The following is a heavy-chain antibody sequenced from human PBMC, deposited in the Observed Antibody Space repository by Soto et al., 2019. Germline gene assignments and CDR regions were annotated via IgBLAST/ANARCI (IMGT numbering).Heavy chain of an antibody. CDR2: IYWDDDK. D-gene: IGHD3-10*01. Sequence: QITLKESGPTLVKPTQTLTLTCTFSGFSLDTSGAAVGWIRQPPGKGLEWLSVIYWDDDKRSSPSLRSRLTITKDTSKNQAVLRMTNMDPADTGTYYCAHRDRASGGLFDYWGQGTLVTVSS. J-gene: IGHJ4*02. CDR1: GFSLDTSGAA. V-gene: IGHV2-5*02. CDR3: AHRDRASGGLFDY.